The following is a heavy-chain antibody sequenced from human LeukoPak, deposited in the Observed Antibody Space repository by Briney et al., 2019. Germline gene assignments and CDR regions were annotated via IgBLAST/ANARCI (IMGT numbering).Heavy chain of an antibody. CDR2: ILYDGSNK. V-gene: IGHV3-30*18. J-gene: IGHJ4*02. Sequence: PGGSLRLSCAASGFTFSSYGMHWVRQAPGKGLEWVAVILYDGSNKYYADSVKGRFTISRDNSKNTLYLQMNSLRAEDTAVYYCAKAYSSSWYYFDYWGQGTLVTVSS. CDR3: AKAYSSSWYYFDY. D-gene: IGHD6-13*01. CDR1: GFTFSSYG.